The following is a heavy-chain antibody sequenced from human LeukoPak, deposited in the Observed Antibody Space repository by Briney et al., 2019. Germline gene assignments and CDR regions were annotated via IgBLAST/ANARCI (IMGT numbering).Heavy chain of an antibody. J-gene: IGHJ4*02. Sequence: GGSLRLSCAASGFTFSSDAMRWVRQAPGKGLEWVSAISSSGGSTYYADSVRGRFIISRDSSKNTLYLQMNSLRAEDTAVYYCAKDQLTYYFDSSGYYPLAYWGQGTLVTVSS. D-gene: IGHD3-22*01. V-gene: IGHV3-23*01. CDR3: AKDQLTYYFDSSGYYPLAY. CDR1: GFTFSSDA. CDR2: ISSSGGST.